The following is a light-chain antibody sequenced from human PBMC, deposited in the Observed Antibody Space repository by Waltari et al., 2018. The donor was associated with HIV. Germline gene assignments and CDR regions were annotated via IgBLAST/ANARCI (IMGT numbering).Light chain of an antibody. J-gene: IGLJ3*02. CDR2: KDA. CDR3: QVWDNNVV. V-gene: IGLV3-9*01. CDR1: HIAPND. Sequence: YELTPPVSVSVALAQTAKITFRGTHIAPNDVHWYQKRPGQAPVLVMFKDANRPSGVPGRFSGSKSRNTAALTISGVQVEDEADYFCQVWDNNVVFGGGTKLTVL.